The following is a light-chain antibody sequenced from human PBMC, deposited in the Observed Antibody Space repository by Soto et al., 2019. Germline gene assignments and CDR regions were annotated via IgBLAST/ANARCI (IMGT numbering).Light chain of an antibody. J-gene: IGKJ5*01. CDR2: GAS. V-gene: IGKV3-20*01. CDR1: QSVSSSY. CDR3: QHYGRSPIT. Sequence: EIVLTQSPGTLSLSPGERATLSCRASQSVSSSYLAWYQQKPGQAPRLLIYGASSRATGIPDRFSGSGSGTEFTLTITSLQSEDSALYYCQHYGRSPITFGQGTRLEIK.